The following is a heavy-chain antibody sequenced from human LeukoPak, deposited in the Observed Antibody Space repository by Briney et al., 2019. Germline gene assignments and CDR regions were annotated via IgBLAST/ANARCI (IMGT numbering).Heavy chain of an antibody. J-gene: IGHJ5*02. CDR3: ARDRPHNWFDP. D-gene: IGHD6-6*01. CDR2: IDLLGSST. CDR1: GYSFTNYW. Sequence: ASVKASCKASGYSFTNYWLHWVRQAPGQGLEWMGVIDLLGSSTNYAQMFQGRVTMTWDTSTSTVYMELSSLRSEDTAVYYCARDRPHNWFDPWGQGTLVTVSS. V-gene: IGHV1-46*01.